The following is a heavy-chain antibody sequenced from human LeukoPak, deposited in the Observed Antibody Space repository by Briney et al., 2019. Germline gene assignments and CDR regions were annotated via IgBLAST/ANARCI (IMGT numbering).Heavy chain of an antibody. J-gene: IGHJ5*02. Sequence: GGSLRLSCAASGLTFSSYAMSWVRQAPGKGLEWVSAISGSGGSTYYADSVKGRFTISRDNSKNTLYPQMNSLRAEDTAVYYCAKDRGIYSSGWYGRPVYPGGTWFDPWGQGTLVTVSS. CDR1: GLTFSSYA. CDR3: AKDRGIYSSGWYGRPVYPGGTWFDP. CDR2: ISGSGGST. V-gene: IGHV3-23*01. D-gene: IGHD6-19*01.